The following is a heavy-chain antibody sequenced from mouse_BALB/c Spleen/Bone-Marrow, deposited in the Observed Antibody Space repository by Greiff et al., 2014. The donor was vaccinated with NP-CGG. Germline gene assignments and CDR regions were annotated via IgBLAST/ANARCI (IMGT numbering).Heavy chain of an antibody. CDR2: IYPGDGDT. CDR1: GYTFTSYW. Sequence: QVQLQSGAELARPGASVKLSCKASGYTFTSYWMQWVKQRPGQGLEWIGAIYPGDGDTRYTQKFKGKATLTADKSSSTAYMQLSSLASEDSAVYYCARGGENGNYDAMDYWGQGTSVTVSS. D-gene: IGHD2-1*01. J-gene: IGHJ4*01. V-gene: IGHV1-87*01. CDR3: ARGGENGNYDAMDY.